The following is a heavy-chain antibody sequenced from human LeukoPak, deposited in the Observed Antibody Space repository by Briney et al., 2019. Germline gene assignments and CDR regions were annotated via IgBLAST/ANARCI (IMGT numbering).Heavy chain of an antibody. V-gene: IGHV4-59*01. D-gene: IGHD2-15*01. J-gene: IGHJ6*03. CDR2: IYYSGST. Sequence: SETLSLTCTVSGGSISSYYWSWIRQPPGKGLEWIGYIYYSGSTNYNPSLKSRVTISVDTSKNQSSLKLSSVTAADTAVYYCARGQPFGCSGGSCSPYYYYMDVWGKGTTVTVSS. CDR1: GGSISSYY. CDR3: ARGQPFGCSGGSCSPYYYYMDV.